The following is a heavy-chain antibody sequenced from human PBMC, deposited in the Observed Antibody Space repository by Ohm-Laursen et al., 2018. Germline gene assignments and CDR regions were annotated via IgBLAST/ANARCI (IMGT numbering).Heavy chain of an antibody. CDR3: ARALYCSSTSCYTPHWFDP. V-gene: IGHV4-59*12. CDR2: IYYSGST. Sequence: PSETLSLTCSVSGGSISSYYWTWIRQPPGKGLEWIGYIYYSGSTYYNPSLKSLVTISVDTSKNQFSLKLSSVTAADTAVYYCARALYCSSTSCYTPHWFDPWGQGTLVTVSS. CDR1: GGSISSYY. J-gene: IGHJ5*02. D-gene: IGHD2-2*02.